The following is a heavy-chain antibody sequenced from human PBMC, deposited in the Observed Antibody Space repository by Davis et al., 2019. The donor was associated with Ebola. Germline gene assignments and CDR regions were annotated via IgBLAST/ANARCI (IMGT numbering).Heavy chain of an antibody. D-gene: IGHD3-22*01. Sequence: PGGSLRLSCAASGFTFSSYAMSWVRQAPGKGLEWVSAISGSGGSTYYADSVKGRFTISRDNSKNTLYLQMNSLRAEDTAVYYCAKDRGAYYYDSSGYYYVPSWFDPWGQGTLVTVSS. CDR1: GFTFSSYA. V-gene: IGHV3-23*01. CDR2: ISGSGGST. CDR3: AKDRGAYYYDSSGYYYVPSWFDP. J-gene: IGHJ5*02.